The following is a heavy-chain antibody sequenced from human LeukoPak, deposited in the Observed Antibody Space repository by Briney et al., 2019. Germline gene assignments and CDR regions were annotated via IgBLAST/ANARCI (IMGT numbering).Heavy chain of an antibody. CDR1: GFTFSSYG. Sequence: PGGSLRLSCAASGFTFSSYGMHWVRQAPGKGLEWVAFIRYDGNNKYYADSVKGRFTISRDNSKNTLYLQMKSLRPEDTAMYYCARADLSGSYFHPHFLDYWGQGTLVTVSS. CDR2: IRYDGNNK. CDR3: ARADLSGSYFHPHFLDY. V-gene: IGHV3-30*02. D-gene: IGHD1-26*01. J-gene: IGHJ4*02.